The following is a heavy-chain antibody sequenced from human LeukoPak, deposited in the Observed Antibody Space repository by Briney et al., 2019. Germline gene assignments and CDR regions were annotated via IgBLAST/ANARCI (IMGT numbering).Heavy chain of an antibody. CDR1: GGSFSDYY. Sequence: SETLSLICGVYGGSFSDYYWSWIRQPPGKGLEWIGEINHSGSTNYNPSLTSRVTISVDTSKNQFSLKLSSVTAADTAVYSCARGRYCTNGVCYMNPSYYFDYWGQGTLVTASS. J-gene: IGHJ4*02. CDR2: INHSGST. D-gene: IGHD2-8*01. CDR3: ARGRYCTNGVCYMNPSYYFDY. V-gene: IGHV4-34*01.